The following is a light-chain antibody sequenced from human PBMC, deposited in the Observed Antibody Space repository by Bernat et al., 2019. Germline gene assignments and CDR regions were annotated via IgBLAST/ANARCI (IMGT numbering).Light chain of an antibody. Sequence: EIVMTQSPVTLSVSPGERVTVSCRASQSIGNNTAWYQHKPGQAPRLLIFGASSRATGISGRFRASGFGTDFTLTISSLQSEDSALYYCQNYNDWPTWTFGLGTRIEI. V-gene: IGKV3-15*01. J-gene: IGKJ1*01. CDR1: QSIGNN. CDR2: GAS. CDR3: QNYNDWPTWT.